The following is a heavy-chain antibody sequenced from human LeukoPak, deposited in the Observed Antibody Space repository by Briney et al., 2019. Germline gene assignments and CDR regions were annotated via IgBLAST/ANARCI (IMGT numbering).Heavy chain of an antibody. J-gene: IGHJ5*02. D-gene: IGHD6-6*01. Sequence: PSETLSLTCTVSGGSISSYYWSWIRQPPGKGLEWIGYIYYSGSTNYNPSLKSRVTISVDTSKNQFSLKLSSVTAADTAVYYCAREYSSSSVGNWFDPWGQGTLVTVSS. CDR1: GGSISSYY. V-gene: IGHV4-59*01. CDR2: IYYSGST. CDR3: AREYSSSSVGNWFDP.